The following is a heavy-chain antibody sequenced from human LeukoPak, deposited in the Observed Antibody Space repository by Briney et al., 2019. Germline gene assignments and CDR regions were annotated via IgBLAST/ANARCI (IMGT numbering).Heavy chain of an antibody. J-gene: IGHJ4*02. Sequence: PGGSLRLSCAASGFSVSSKYMSWVRQPAGKGLEWVSVIYSGGTTFYADSVKGRFTISRDNSKITLYLQMNSLRPDDTAVYYCTKLKGWYGDGYFDYWGPGILVTVSS. CDR2: IYSGGTT. CDR1: GFSVSSKY. CDR3: TKLKGWYGDGYFDY. D-gene: IGHD6-19*01. V-gene: IGHV3-53*01.